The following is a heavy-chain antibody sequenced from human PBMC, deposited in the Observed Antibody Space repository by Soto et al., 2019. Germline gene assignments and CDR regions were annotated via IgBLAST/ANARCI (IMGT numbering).Heavy chain of an antibody. CDR1: VFTFSSYG. CDR3: AKDLGELELVPLNWFDP. Sequence: PGGALRLSSAASVFTFSSYGVHWVRQGRGKVLECVAFISYDGSNKYYADSVKGRFTISRDNSKNTLYLQMNSLRAEDTAVYYCAKDLGELELVPLNWFDPWGQGTLVTVSS. V-gene: IGHV3-30*18. CDR2: ISYDGSNK. D-gene: IGHD1-7*01. J-gene: IGHJ5*02.